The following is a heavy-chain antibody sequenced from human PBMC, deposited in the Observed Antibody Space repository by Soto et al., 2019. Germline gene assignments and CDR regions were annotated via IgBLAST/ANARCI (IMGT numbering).Heavy chain of an antibody. CDR1: GGSISSSNW. J-gene: IGHJ4*02. V-gene: IGHV4-4*02. CDR3: ARTIYYYDTSGYNLLFDY. D-gene: IGHD3-22*01. Sequence: SETLSLTCAVSGGSISSSNWWSWVRQPPGKGLEWIGEIYHSGSTNYNPSLKSRVTISVDKSKNQFSLKLSSVTAADTAVYYCARTIYYYDTSGYNLLFDYWGQGTRVTVSS. CDR2: IYHSGST.